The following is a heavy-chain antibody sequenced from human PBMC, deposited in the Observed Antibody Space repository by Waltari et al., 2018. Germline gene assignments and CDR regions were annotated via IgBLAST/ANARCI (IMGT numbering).Heavy chain of an antibody. CDR3: ARLGYCSSTSCYAGYYYYGMDV. CDR2: IYHSGST. J-gene: IGHJ6*02. Sequence: QVQLQESGPGLVKPSETLSLTCAVSGYSISSGYYWGWIRQPPGKGLEWIGSIYHSGSTYYNPSLKSRVTISVDTSKNQFSLKLSSVTAADTAVYYCARLGYCSSTSCYAGYYYYGMDVWGQGTTVTVSS. V-gene: IGHV4-38-2*01. D-gene: IGHD2-2*01. CDR1: GYSISSGYY.